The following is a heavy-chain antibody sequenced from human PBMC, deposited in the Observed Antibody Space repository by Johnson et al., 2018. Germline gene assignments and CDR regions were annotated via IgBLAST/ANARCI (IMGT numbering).Heavy chain of an antibody. CDR1: GGSISSDY. CDR2: IHYSGRT. CDR3: ARDPNYAEGAFDI. Sequence: QVQLQESGPGLVKPSETLSLTCTVSGGSISSDYWSWIRQPPGKGLEWLGYIHYSGRTKYNPSLKSRVTISVDTSKNQFSLKLTSVTAADTAVFYWARDPNYAEGAFDIWGQGTMVTVSS. V-gene: IGHV4-59*01. J-gene: IGHJ3*02. D-gene: IGHD4-17*01.